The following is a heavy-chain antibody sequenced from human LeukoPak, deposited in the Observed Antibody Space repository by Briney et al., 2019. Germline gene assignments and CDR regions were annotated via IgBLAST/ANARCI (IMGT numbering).Heavy chain of an antibody. J-gene: IGHJ4*02. CDR1: GFTFGSYA. Sequence: GGSLRLSCAASGFTFGSYAMSWVRQAPGKGLEWLSAFSGSDGTTYYADSVKGRFSISRDTSKNTLYLQMNSLRAEDTAVYYCAEAPPKTGIAVSGSFDYWGQGTLVTVSS. CDR3: AEAPPKTGIAVSGSFDY. CDR2: FSGSDGTT. V-gene: IGHV3-23*01. D-gene: IGHD6-19*01.